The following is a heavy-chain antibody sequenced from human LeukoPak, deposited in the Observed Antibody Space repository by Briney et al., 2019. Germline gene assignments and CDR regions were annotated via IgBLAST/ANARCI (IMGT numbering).Heavy chain of an antibody. CDR1: GYTFTSYD. Sequence: ASVKVSCKASGYTFTSYDINWVRQATGQGLEWMGWMNPNSGNTGYAQKFQGRVTVTRNTSISTAYMELSSLRSEDTAVYYCARARKKGFGESTWGQGTLVTVSS. D-gene: IGHD3-10*01. V-gene: IGHV1-8*01. CDR3: ARARKKGFGEST. J-gene: IGHJ5*02. CDR2: MNPNSGNT.